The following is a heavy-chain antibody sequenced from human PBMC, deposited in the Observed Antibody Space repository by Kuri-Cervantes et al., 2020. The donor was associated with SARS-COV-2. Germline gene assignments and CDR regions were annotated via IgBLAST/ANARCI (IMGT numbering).Heavy chain of an antibody. CDR3: AIIESSSDYYYYYGMDF. CDR1: GFTFSSYA. Sequence: GESLKISCAASGFTFSSYAMNWVRQAPGKGLEWVSSISSSSSYIYYADSVKGRFTISRDNAKNSLYLQMNSLRAEDTAVYYCAIIESSSDYYYYYGMDFWGQGTAVTVSS. D-gene: IGHD3-10*01. CDR2: ISSSSSYI. J-gene: IGHJ6*02. V-gene: IGHV3-21*01.